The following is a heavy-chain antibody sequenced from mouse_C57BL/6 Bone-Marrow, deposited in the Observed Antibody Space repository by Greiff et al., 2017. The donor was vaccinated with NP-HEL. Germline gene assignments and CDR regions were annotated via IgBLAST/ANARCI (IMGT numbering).Heavy chain of an antibody. Sequence: VQLQQSGAELVKPGASVKISCKASGYAFSSYWMNWVKQRPGKGLEWIGQIYPGDGDPNYNGKFKGKATLTADKSSSTAYMQLSILTSEDSAVYFCARYYYGSSYGYFDVWGTGTTVTVSS. J-gene: IGHJ1*03. CDR1: GYAFSSYW. D-gene: IGHD1-1*01. V-gene: IGHV1-80*01. CDR2: IYPGDGDP. CDR3: ARYYYGSSYGYFDV.